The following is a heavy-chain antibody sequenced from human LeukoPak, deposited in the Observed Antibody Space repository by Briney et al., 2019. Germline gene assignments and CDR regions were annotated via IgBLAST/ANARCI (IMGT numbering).Heavy chain of an antibody. CDR3: ERCALGVWADNYYMDV. Sequence: GSLRLSCSASESLNGYAMSWVRQAPGMGLEWVASISSSGSYMYYADSVKGRFIISRDNAKKSLSLEMNSLTSHDTAIYYCERCALGVWADNYYMDVWGTGTTVIVSS. CDR2: ISSSGSYM. J-gene: IGHJ6*03. D-gene: IGHD3-16*01. V-gene: IGHV3-21*01. CDR1: ESLNGYA.